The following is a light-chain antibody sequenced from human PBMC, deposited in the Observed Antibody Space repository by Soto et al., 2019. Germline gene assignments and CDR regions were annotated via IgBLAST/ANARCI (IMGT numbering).Light chain of an antibody. CDR3: QQRSNWPSIA. CDR2: DAS. Sequence: EIVLSQSPTTLSLSPGEKATLSCSASQIVSSYLAWYQQKPGQAPRHLIYDASNRATSIPARFSGSGSGTDFTLTISSLEPEDFAVYYCQQRSNWPSIAFGQGTRLEIK. J-gene: IGKJ5*01. V-gene: IGKV3-11*01. CDR1: QIVSSY.